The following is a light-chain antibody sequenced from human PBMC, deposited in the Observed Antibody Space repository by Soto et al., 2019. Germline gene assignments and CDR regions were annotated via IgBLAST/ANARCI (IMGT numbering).Light chain of an antibody. V-gene: IGLV2-8*01. J-gene: IGLJ2*01. CDR2: EVS. Sequence: QSALTQPPSASGSPGQSVAISCTGTSSDVGGYNYVSWYRQHPGKAPKLIIYEVSQRPSGVPDRFSGSKSGNTASLTVSGLQAEDEADYYCSSYAGSNKVFGGGTKLTVL. CDR3: SSYAGSNKV. CDR1: SSDVGGYNY.